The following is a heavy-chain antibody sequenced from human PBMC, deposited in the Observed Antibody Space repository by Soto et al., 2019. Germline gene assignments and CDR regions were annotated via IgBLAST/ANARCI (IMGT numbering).Heavy chain of an antibody. J-gene: IGHJ4*02. Sequence: QVQLVESGGGVVQPGRSLRLSCAASGFTFISYAIHWVRQAPGKGLEWVAVISYDGRDKHHADSVKGRFTISRDNSKNTLYLQVNSLRAEDTAIYYCARDQNYIAGYYFDYWGQGTLVTVSS. CDR1: GFTFISYA. D-gene: IGHD6-13*01. CDR2: ISYDGRDK. V-gene: IGHV3-30*04. CDR3: ARDQNYIAGYYFDY.